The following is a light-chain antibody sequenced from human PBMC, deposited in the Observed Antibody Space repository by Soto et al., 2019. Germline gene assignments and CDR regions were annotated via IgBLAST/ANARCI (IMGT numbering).Light chain of an antibody. Sequence: EIVLTQSPGTLSLSPGERATLSCRASQSVSSSYLAWYQQKPGQAPRLLIYGPSSRATGISDRFSGWGSGTDFTLVISRLEPEDFAVYYCQQYGTSPRTFGQGTKVAIK. J-gene: IGKJ1*01. CDR1: QSVSSSY. CDR3: QQYGTSPRT. V-gene: IGKV3-20*01. CDR2: GPS.